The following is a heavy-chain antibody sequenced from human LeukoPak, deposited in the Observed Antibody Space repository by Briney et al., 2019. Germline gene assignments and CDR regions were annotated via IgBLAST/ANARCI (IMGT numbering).Heavy chain of an antibody. CDR2: IYYSGNT. V-gene: IGHV4-39*07. CDR1: GVSISSSNSY. D-gene: IGHD5-18*01. Sequence: SETLSLTCTVSGVSISSSNSYWGWIRQPPGKGLEWIGSIYYSGNTYYNPSLKSRVTISLDTSKNQFSLKVGSMTAADTAVYYCARAGGYGLIDYWGQGTMVTVSS. CDR3: ARAGGYGLIDY. J-gene: IGHJ4*02.